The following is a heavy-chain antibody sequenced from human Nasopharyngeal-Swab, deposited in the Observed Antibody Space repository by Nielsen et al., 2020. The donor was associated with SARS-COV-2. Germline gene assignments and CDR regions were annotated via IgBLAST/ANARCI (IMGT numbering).Heavy chain of an antibody. J-gene: IGHJ4*02. D-gene: IGHD1-26*01. CDR3: ASEVPGGWELLGFWNY. CDR2: IIPILGIA. Sequence: SVKVSCKASGGTFSSYAISWVRQAPGQGLEWMGRIIPILGIANYAQKFQGRVTITADKSTSTAYTELSSLRSEDTAVYYCASEVPGGWELLGFWNYWGQGTLVTVSS. CDR1: GGTFSSYA. V-gene: IGHV1-69*04.